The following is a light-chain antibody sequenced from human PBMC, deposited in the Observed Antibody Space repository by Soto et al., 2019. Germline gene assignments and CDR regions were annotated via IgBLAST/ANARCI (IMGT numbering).Light chain of an antibody. V-gene: IGKV3-20*01. CDR1: QSVSSGY. J-gene: IGKJ3*01. CDR3: QQYGSSSFT. Sequence: EIVLTQSPGTLSLSPGERATLSCRASQSVSSGYLAWYQQKPGQAPRLLIYGASNRATGIPDRFSGSGSGKDFTLTISRLEPEDFAVYYCQQYGSSSFTFGPGTKVDIK. CDR2: GAS.